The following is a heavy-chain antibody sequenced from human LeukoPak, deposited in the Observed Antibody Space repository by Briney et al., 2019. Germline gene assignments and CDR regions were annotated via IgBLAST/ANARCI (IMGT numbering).Heavy chain of an antibody. CDR2: IYSTGST. J-gene: IGHJ4*02. CDR1: GGSINFYC. V-gene: IGHV4-4*07. Sequence: PSETLSHSRTVSGGSINFYCWSWIRQPAGKGLEWIGRIYSTGSTNYSPSLKSRVTMSVDKSKNQFSLNLSSVTAADTAVYYCARGIAGPYSFDSWGQGTLVTVSS. D-gene: IGHD6-13*01. CDR3: ARGIAGPYSFDS.